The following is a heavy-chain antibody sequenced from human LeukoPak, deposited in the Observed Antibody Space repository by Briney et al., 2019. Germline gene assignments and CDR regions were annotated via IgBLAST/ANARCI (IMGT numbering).Heavy chain of an antibody. D-gene: IGHD6-19*01. Sequence: PGGSLTLSCAASGFTFSSHWMHWVRQAPGKGLVWVSRINSDGSSTTYADSMKGRFTISRDNAKNTLYLQMNSLGAEDTAMYYCARVLAVAGTGDFDMWGQGTMVTFSS. CDR2: INSDGSST. V-gene: IGHV3-74*01. J-gene: IGHJ3*02. CDR3: ARVLAVAGTGDFDM. CDR1: GFTFSSHW.